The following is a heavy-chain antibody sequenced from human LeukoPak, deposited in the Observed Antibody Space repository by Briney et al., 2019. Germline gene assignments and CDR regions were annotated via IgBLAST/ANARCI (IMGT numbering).Heavy chain of an antibody. CDR2: ISASGNGRTI. Sequence: GGSLRLPCAASGFTFSTYEMTWVRQAPGKGLEGVSYISASGNGRTIYYADSVKGRFTISRDNAKNLLYLQMNSLGAEDTAVYYCARDPERGVYFEYWGQGALVTVSS. V-gene: IGHV3-48*03. CDR3: ARDPERGVYFEY. J-gene: IGHJ4*02. CDR1: GFTFSTYE. D-gene: IGHD2-8*01.